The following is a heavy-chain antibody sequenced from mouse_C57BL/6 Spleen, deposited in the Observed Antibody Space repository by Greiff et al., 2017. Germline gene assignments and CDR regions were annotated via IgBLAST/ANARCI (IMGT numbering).Heavy chain of an antibody. V-gene: IGHV2-2*01. CDR2: IWSGGST. Sequence: QVQLKESGPGLVQPSQSLSITCTVSGFSLTSYGVHWVRQSPGKGLEWLGVIWSGGSTDYNAAFISRLSISKDNSKSQVFFKMNSLQADDTAIYYCARKRDYYGSSDYAMDYWGQGTSVTVSS. J-gene: IGHJ4*01. CDR1: GFSLTSYG. CDR3: ARKRDYYGSSDYAMDY. D-gene: IGHD1-1*01.